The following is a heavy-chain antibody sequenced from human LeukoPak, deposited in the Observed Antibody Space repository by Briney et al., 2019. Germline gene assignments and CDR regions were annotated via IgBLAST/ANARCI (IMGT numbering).Heavy chain of an antibody. CDR2: ISYDGSNK. CDR3: AYPEPSHY. D-gene: IGHD1-14*01. J-gene: IGHJ4*02. V-gene: IGHV3-30*03. CDR1: GFTFSSYG. Sequence: GRSLRLSCAASGFTFSSYGMHWVRQAPGKGLEWVAVISYDGSNKYYADSVKGRFTISRDNSKNTLYLQMNSLRAEDTAVYYCAYPEPSHYWGQGTLVTVSS.